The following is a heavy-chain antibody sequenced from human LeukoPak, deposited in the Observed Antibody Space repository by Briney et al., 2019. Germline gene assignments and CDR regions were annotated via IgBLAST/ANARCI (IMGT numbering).Heavy chain of an antibody. Sequence: RSSETLSLTCAVYGGSFSGYYWSWIRQPPGKGLEWIGEINHSGSTNYNPSLKSRVTISVDTSKNQFSLKLSSVTAADTAVYYCARGPGWLRFALGYWGQGTLVTVSS. CDR3: ARGPGWLRFALGY. CDR1: GGSFSGYY. V-gene: IGHV4-34*01. CDR2: INHSGST. J-gene: IGHJ4*02. D-gene: IGHD5-12*01.